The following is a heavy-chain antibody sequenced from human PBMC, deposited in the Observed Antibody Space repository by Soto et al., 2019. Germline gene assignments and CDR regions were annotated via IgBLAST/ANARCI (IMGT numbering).Heavy chain of an antibody. V-gene: IGHV3-23*01. CDR1: GFTFSDFA. D-gene: IGHD2-2*03. J-gene: IGHJ4*02. CDR3: AKMEGMDPWAYCFDY. Sequence: EVQVLESGGGLVQPGGSLRLSCAATGFTFSDFAMSWVRQAPGKGLEWVSRIYGGGNGPHYADYVKGRVTISRDNSKNTLYLQMNSLRAEDTAVYYCAKMEGMDPWAYCFDYWGQGTLVTVSS. CDR2: IYGGGNGP.